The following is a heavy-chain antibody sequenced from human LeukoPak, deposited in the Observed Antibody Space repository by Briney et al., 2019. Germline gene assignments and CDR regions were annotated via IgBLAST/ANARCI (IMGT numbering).Heavy chain of an antibody. V-gene: IGHV3-30*02. CDR2: IWYDGSNK. D-gene: IGHD1-26*01. CDR3: AKTGIVGATQYYFDY. J-gene: IGHJ4*02. Sequence: GGSLRLSCAASGFTFSSYGMHWVRQAPGKGLEWVAVIWYDGSNKYYADSVKGRFTISRDNSKNTLYLQMNSLRAEDTAVYYCAKTGIVGATQYYFDYWGQGTLVTVSS. CDR1: GFTFSSYG.